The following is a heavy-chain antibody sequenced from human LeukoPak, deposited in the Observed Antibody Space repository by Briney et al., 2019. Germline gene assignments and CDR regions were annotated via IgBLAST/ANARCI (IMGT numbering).Heavy chain of an antibody. V-gene: IGHV1-8*01. J-gene: IGHJ4*02. Sequence: ASVKVSCKASGYTFTSYDINWVRQATGQGLEWMGWMNPNSGNTGYAQKFQGRVTMTRNTSISTAYMELSSLRSEDTAVYYCARVLIHCSSTSCYTPFDYWGQGTLVTVSS. CDR2: MNPNSGNT. CDR1: GYTFTSYD. D-gene: IGHD2-2*02. CDR3: ARVLIHCSSTSCYTPFDY.